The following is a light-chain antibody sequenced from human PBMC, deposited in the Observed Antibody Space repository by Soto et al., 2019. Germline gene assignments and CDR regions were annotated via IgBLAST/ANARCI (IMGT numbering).Light chain of an antibody. CDR3: HQYGSSPST. V-gene: IGKV3-20*01. CDR1: QSFRGL. CDR2: GAS. Sequence: EVVLTQSPVTLSLSPGEGATLSCRASQSFRGLLAWYQQAPGQAPRLLIYGASSRATGIPDRFSGSGSRTDFTLTISRLEPEDLALYFCHQYGSSPSTLGQGTKVDIK. J-gene: IGKJ1*01.